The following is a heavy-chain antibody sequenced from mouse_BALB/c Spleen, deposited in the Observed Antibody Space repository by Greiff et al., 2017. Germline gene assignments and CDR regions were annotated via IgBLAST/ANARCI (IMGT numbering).Heavy chain of an antibody. Sequence: EVKLVESGGGLVQPGGSLKLSCAASGFAFSRYWMSWVRQAPGKGLEWIGEINPDSSTINYTPSLKDKFIISRDNAKNTLYLQMSKVRSEDTALYYCATYYYRYDDAMDYWGQGTSVTVSS. V-gene: IGHV4-1*02. CDR3: ATYYYRYDDAMDY. D-gene: IGHD2-14*01. CDR1: GFAFSRYW. J-gene: IGHJ4*01. CDR2: INPDSSTI.